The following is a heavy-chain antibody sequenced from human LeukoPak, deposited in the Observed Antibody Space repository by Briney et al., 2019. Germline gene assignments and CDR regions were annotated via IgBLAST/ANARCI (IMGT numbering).Heavy chain of an antibody. V-gene: IGHV5-51*01. D-gene: IGHD6-6*01. CDR1: EYSFTNYW. J-gene: IGHJ5*02. CDR2: IYPGDSDT. CDR3: ARRGPSENWFDP. Sequence: PGESLKISCKGSEYSFTNYWIAWVRQLPGKGLEWMGIIYPGDSDTRYSPSFQGQVTISADKSISTAYLQWSSLKASDTAMYYCARRGPSENWFDPWGQGTLVTVSS.